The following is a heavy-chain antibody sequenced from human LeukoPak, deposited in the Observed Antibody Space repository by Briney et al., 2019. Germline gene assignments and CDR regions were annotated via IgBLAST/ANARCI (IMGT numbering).Heavy chain of an antibody. Sequence: GGSLRLSCAASGFTFSNYNMNWVRHTPGKGLEWVSYISVSSSIIMYADSVKGRITISRDNAKNSLYLQMNSLRAEDTAVYYCARAGNWNDFDSWGQGTLVTVSS. J-gene: IGHJ4*02. CDR3: ARAGNWNDFDS. D-gene: IGHD1-1*01. CDR2: ISVSSSII. CDR1: GFTFSNYN. V-gene: IGHV3-48*01.